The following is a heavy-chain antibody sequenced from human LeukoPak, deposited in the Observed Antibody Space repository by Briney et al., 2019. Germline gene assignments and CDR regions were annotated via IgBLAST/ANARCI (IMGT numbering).Heavy chain of an antibody. CDR3: ARDRGTWNDDGFDY. D-gene: IGHD1-1*01. V-gene: IGHV4-4*07. J-gene: IGHJ4*02. Sequence: SETLSLTCTVSGGSISSYYWSWIRQPAGKGLEWIGRIYISGGTNYNPSLKSRVTMSVGTSKNQFSLKLSSVTAADTAVYYCARDRGTWNDDGFDYWGQGTLVTVSS. CDR1: GGSISSYY. CDR2: IYISGGT.